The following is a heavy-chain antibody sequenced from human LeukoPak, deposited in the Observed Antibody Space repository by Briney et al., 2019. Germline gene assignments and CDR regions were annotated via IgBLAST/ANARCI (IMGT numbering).Heavy chain of an antibody. J-gene: IGHJ5*02. CDR1: GGSISSYY. Sequence: TSETLSLTCTVSGGSISSYYWSWIRQPPGKGLEWIGYIYYSGSTNYNPSLKSRVTISVDTSKNQFSLKLSSVTAADTAVYYCARRGSSWYRGWFDPWGQGTLVTVSS. D-gene: IGHD6-13*01. CDR2: IYYSGST. V-gene: IGHV4-59*12. CDR3: ARRGSSWYRGWFDP.